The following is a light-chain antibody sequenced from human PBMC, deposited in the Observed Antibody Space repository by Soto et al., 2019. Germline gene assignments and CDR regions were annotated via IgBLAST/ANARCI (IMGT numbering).Light chain of an antibody. CDR1: QSISSW. Sequence: QLTQSHSTLSASVGDRVTITCRASQSISSWLAWYQQKPGKAPKLLIYDASSLESGVPSRFSGSGSGTDFTLTISSLQPEDFATYFCQQLNSYPITFGQGTRLEI. V-gene: IGKV1-5*01. CDR2: DAS. J-gene: IGKJ5*01. CDR3: QQLNSYPIT.